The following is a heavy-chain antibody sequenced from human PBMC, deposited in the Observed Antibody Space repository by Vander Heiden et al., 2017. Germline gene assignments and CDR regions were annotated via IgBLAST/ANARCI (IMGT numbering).Heavy chain of an antibody. CDR1: GGSISSYY. CDR3: ARSPYGDYEGNWFDP. D-gene: IGHD4-17*01. V-gene: IGHV4-59*01. Sequence: QVQLQESGPGLVKPSETLSLTCTVSGGSISSYYWSWIRQPPGKGLEWIGYIYYSGSTNYNPSLKSRVTISVDTSKNQFSLKLSSVTAADTAVYYCARSPYGDYEGNWFDPWGQGTLVTVSS. CDR2: IYYSGST. J-gene: IGHJ5*02.